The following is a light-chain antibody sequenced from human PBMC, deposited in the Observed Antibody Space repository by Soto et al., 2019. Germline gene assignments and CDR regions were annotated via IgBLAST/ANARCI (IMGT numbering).Light chain of an antibody. V-gene: IGKV1-17*01. J-gene: IGKJ5*01. CDR2: AAS. Sequence: DIQMTQSPSSLSASVGDRVTITCRASQSISSYLNWYQQKPGKAPKRLIYAASSLQSGVPSRFSGSGSGTEFTRTISSLQPEDFATYYCLQHHTYPITFGQGTRLEIK. CDR1: QSISSY. CDR3: LQHHTYPIT.